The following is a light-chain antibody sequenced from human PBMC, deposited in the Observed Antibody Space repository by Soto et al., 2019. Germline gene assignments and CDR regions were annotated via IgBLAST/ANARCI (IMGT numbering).Light chain of an antibody. CDR2: DAS. J-gene: IGKJ5*01. V-gene: IGKV3-11*01. CDR3: QQRSNWIT. CDR1: QSVSYY. Sequence: EIVLTQSPGTLSLSPGERATLSCRASQSVSYYLAWYQQKPGQAPRLLIYDASNRATCIPARFSGSGSGTDFTLTISSLEPEDFAVYYCQQRSNWITFGQGTRLEI.